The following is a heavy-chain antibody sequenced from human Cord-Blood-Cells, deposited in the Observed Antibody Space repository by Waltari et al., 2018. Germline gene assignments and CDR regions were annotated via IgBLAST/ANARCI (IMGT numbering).Heavy chain of an antibody. J-gene: IGHJ6*03. CDR1: GGSFSGYY. CDR2: INHSGST. V-gene: IGHV4-34*01. Sequence: QVQLQQWGAGLLKPSETLSLTCAVYGGSFSGYYWSWIRQPPGKGLEWIGEINHSGSTNYHPSLKGRVTISVDTSKNQFSLKLSSVTAADTAVYYCARWVPDIVVVPAAIKDHYYYMDVWGKGTTVTVSS. CDR3: ARWVPDIVVVPAAIKDHYYYMDV. D-gene: IGHD2-2*01.